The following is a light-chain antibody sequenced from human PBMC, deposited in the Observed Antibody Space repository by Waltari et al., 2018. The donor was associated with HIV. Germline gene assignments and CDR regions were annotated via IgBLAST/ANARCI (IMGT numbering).Light chain of an antibody. CDR3: MQALQSPLA. Sequence: IVMTQSPLSLPVTPGEPASISCRSSQSLLHSNGYNYLDWYLQKPGQSPQLLIYLGSNRASGVPDRFSGSGSGTDCTLTISRVEAEDVGVYYCMQALQSPLAFGRGTKVEIK. J-gene: IGKJ4*01. V-gene: IGKV2-28*01. CDR1: QSLLHSNGYNY. CDR2: LGS.